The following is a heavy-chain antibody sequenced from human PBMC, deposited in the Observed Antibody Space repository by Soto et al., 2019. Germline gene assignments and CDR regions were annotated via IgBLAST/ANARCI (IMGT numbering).Heavy chain of an antibody. CDR2: IIPLFGTT. V-gene: IGHV1-69*01. D-gene: IGHD6-13*01. CDR1: GGTFSTYS. J-gene: IGHJ5*02. CDR3: ARGATHRSSWYFCFDP. Sequence: QVQLVQSGAEVRIPGSSVKVSCKASGGTFSTYSINWVRQAPGQGLVWMGGIIPLFGTTNYAQKFKGRVTITADEYTSTAYMELSSLSAEDAAVYYCARGATHRSSWYFCFDPWGQGTLVTVSS.